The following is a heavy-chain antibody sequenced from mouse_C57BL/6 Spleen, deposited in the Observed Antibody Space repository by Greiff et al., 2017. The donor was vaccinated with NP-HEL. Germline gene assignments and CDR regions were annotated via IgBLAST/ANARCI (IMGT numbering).Heavy chain of an antibody. Sequence: VQLQQSGAELVKPGASVKISCKASGYAFSSYWMNWVKQRPGKGLEWIGQIYPGDGDTNYNGKFKGKATLTADKSSSTAYMQLSSLTSEDSAVYFCARQGAYYSNYDAMDYWGQGTSGTVSS. D-gene: IGHD2-5*01. CDR2: IYPGDGDT. J-gene: IGHJ4*01. V-gene: IGHV1-80*01. CDR1: GYAFSSYW. CDR3: ARQGAYYSNYDAMDY.